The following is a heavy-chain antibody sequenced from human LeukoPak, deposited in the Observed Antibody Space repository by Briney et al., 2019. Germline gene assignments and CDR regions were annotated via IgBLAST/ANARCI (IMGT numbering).Heavy chain of an antibody. J-gene: IGHJ4*02. Sequence: GGSLRLSCAASGFTFSSYGMRWVRQAPGKGLEWASAFSGSGGSTYYADSVKGRFTISRDNSRNTLYLQMNSLRAEDTAVYYCARSGLSRFGFWGQGTRVTVSS. CDR1: GFTFSSYG. V-gene: IGHV3-23*01. CDR2: FSGSGGST. D-gene: IGHD2/OR15-2a*01. CDR3: ARSGLSRFGF.